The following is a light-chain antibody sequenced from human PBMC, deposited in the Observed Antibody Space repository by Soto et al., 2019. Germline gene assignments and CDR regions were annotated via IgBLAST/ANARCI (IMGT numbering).Light chain of an antibody. CDR3: QQYDASLWT. J-gene: IGKJ1*01. CDR1: QSLTSSY. CDR2: GAS. Sequence: EIVLTQSPGTLSLSPGERATLSCRASQSLTSSYLAWYQQKPGQSPRLLIYGASRRATGIPDRFSGSGSGTDFTLTISRLESEDFAVYYCQQYDASLWTFGQGTKVDIK. V-gene: IGKV3-20*01.